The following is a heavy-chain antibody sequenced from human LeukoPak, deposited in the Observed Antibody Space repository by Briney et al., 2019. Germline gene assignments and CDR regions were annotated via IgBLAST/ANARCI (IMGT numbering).Heavy chain of an antibody. CDR2: IYYSGST. V-gene: IGHV4-61*01. CDR1: GGSVSSGSYY. CDR3: ARGELLWFGELGHYYYYGMDV. J-gene: IGHJ6*02. Sequence: SETLSLTCTVSGGSVSSGSYYRSWIRQPPGKGLEWIGYIYYSGSTNHNPSLKSRVTISVDTSKNQFSLKLSSVTAADTAAYYCARGELLWFGELGHYYYYGMDVWGQGTTVTVSS. D-gene: IGHD3-10*01.